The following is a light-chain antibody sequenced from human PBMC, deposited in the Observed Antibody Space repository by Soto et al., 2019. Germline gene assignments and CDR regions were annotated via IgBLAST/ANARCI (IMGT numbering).Light chain of an antibody. CDR2: GAS. V-gene: IGKV3-20*01. CDR1: QTVSSTF. J-gene: IGKJ1*01. Sequence: EFVLTQSPGTLSLSPGERATLSCRASQTVSSTFFAWYQQKPGQAPRLLMFGASNRATGIPDRFSGSGSGTDFTLTISRLEPEDFAMYYCQQYGTSPRGTFGQGTKVDIK. CDR3: QQYGTSPRGT.